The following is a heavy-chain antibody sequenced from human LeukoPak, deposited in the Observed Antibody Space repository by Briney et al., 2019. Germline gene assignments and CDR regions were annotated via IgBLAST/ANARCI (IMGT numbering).Heavy chain of an antibody. J-gene: IGHJ4*02. D-gene: IGHD3-10*01. CDR2: IWYDRSNK. CDR1: GFTFSSYG. CDR3: ARALPRLWFGESHIDY. Sequence: GGSLRLSCAASGFTFSSYGMHWVRQAPGKGLEWVAVIWYDRSNKYYADSVKGRFTISRDNSKNTLYLQMNSLRAEDTAVYYCARALPRLWFGESHIDYWGQGTLVTVSS. V-gene: IGHV3-33*01.